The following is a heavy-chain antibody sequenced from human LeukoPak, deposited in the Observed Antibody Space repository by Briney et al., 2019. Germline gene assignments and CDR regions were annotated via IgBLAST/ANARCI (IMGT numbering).Heavy chain of an antibody. CDR3: ARGGNYDFWSGYSSDYYYYYMDV. CDR1: GGTFSSYA. D-gene: IGHD3-3*01. CDR2: IIPIFGTA. Sequence: GASVKVSCKASGGTFSSYAISWVRQAPGQGLEWMGGIIPIFGTANYAQKFQGRVTMTRDTSTSTVYMELSSLRSEDTAVYYCARGGNYDFWSGYSSDYYYYYMDVWGKGATVTVSS. V-gene: IGHV1-69*05. J-gene: IGHJ6*03.